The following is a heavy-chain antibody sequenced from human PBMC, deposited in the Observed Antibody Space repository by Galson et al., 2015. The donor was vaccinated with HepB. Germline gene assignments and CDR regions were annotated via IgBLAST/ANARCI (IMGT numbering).Heavy chain of an antibody. J-gene: IGHJ5*02. D-gene: IGHD6-19*01. V-gene: IGHV5-51*01. CDR3: ARMGSMGWAYSSGWSNWFDP. CDR1: GYSFTSYW. CDR2: IYPGDSDT. Sequence: QSGAEVKKPGESLKISCKGSGYSFTSYWIGWVRQMPGKGLEWMGIIYPGDSDTRYSPSFQGQVTISADKSISTAYLQWSSLKASDTAMYYCARMGSMGWAYSSGWSNWFDPWGQGTLVTVSS.